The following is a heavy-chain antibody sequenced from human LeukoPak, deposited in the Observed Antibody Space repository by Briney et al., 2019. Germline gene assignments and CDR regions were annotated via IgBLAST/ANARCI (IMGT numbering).Heavy chain of an antibody. D-gene: IGHD6-13*01. Sequence: PGGSLRLSCAASGFTFSNAWMSWVRQAPGKGWKWFGRIKSKTDGGTTDYAAPVKGRFTISRDDSKNTLYLQMNSLKTEDTAVYYCTTGALIAAAGSTDYWGQGTLVTVSS. CDR2: IKSKTDGGTT. V-gene: IGHV3-15*01. CDR3: TTGALIAAAGSTDY. J-gene: IGHJ4*02. CDR1: GFTFSNAW.